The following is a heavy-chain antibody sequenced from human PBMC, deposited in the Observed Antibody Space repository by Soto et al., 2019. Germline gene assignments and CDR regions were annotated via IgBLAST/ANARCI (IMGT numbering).Heavy chain of an antibody. CDR1: GDTISTGGYT. CDR3: ARETYGDYVGYLDP. D-gene: IGHD4-17*01. V-gene: IGHV4-30-2*01. J-gene: IGHJ5*02. CDR2: TYHSGNP. Sequence: SETLSLTCDVSGDTISTGGYTWAWIRQPPGKALEWIGHTYHSGNPYYNPSLKSRVIISVDRSKNQFSLKVRSVTAADTAVYCARETYGDYVGYLDPWGQGIQVTVS.